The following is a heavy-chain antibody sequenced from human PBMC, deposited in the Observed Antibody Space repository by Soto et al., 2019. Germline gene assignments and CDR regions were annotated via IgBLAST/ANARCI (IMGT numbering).Heavy chain of an antibody. CDR3: ARVILWFGELEGGFDP. Sequence: SETLSLTCTVSGGSISSGGYYWSWIRQHPGKGLEWIGYIYYSGSTYYNPSLKSRVTISVDTSKNQFSLKLSSVTAADTAVYYCARVILWFGELEGGFDPWGQGTLVTVSS. J-gene: IGHJ5*02. CDR2: IYYSGST. D-gene: IGHD3-10*01. CDR1: GGSISSGGYY. V-gene: IGHV4-31*03.